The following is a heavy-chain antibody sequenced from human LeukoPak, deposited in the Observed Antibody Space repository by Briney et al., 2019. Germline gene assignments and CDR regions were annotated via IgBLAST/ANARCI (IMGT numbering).Heavy chain of an antibody. CDR3: ARGVRGYSHGSRFDY. Sequence: GGSLRLSCAASGFTFNDYYMSWIRQAPGKGLEWVSYISRSDNTIYYAGSVKGRFTISRDNAKNSLYLQMNSLRDEDTAVYYRARGVRGYSHGSRFDYWGQGTLVTVSS. CDR2: ISRSDNTI. V-gene: IGHV3-11*04. J-gene: IGHJ4*02. D-gene: IGHD5-18*01. CDR1: GFTFNDYY.